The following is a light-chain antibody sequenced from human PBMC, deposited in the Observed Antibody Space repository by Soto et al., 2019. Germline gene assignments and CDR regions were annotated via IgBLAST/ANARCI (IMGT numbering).Light chain of an antibody. CDR2: GAS. J-gene: IGKJ5*01. V-gene: IGKV3-20*01. CDR3: QQYGSYPIT. Sequence: EIVMTQSPATLSVSSGERATLSCRASQSISSNLAWYQQKPGQAPRLLIYGASSRETGIPDRFSGSGSGTDFTLTISRLQPEDFAVYYCQQYGSYPITFGQGTRLDIK. CDR1: QSISSN.